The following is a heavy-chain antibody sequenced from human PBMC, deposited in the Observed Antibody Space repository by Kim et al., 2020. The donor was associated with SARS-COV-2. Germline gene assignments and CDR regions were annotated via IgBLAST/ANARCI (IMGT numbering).Heavy chain of an antibody. V-gene: IGHV3-23*01. CDR3: ARDWGAVANNYFGP. D-gene: IGHD6-19*01. Sequence: GGSLRLSCAASGFTFSSYAMSWVRQAPGQGLEWVSGISGSGVNTYYADSVKGRFTITRDNSKNTLYLQMNSLRADDSAVYYCARDWGAVANNYFGPWGQGTLVSVSS. J-gene: IGHJ5*02. CDR2: ISGSGVNT. CDR1: GFTFSSYA.